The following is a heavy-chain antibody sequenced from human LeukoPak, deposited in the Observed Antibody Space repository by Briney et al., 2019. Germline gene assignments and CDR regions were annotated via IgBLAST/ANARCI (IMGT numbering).Heavy chain of an antibody. CDR2: INSDGSST. CDR3: ASDRYGTANYD. CDR1: GFTFSSYW. D-gene: IGHD4/OR15-4a*01. V-gene: IGHV3-74*01. Sequence: GGSLRLSCAASGFTFSSYWMHWVRQAPGKGLVWVSRINSDGSSTSYADSVKGRFTISRDNAKNTLYLQMNSLRAEDTAVYYCASDRYGTANYDWGQGTLVTVSS. J-gene: IGHJ4*02.